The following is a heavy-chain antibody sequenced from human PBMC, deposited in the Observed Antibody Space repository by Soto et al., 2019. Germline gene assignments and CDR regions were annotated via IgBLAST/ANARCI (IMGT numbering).Heavy chain of an antibody. CDR3: ARDPVDTAMAYYYYGMDV. CDR2: IIPIFGTA. CDR1: GGTFSSYA. Sequence: QVQLVQSGAEVKKPGSSVKVSCKASGGTFSSYAISWVRQAPGQGLEWMGGIIPIFGTANYAQKFQGRVTITADKPTSTAYMELSSLRSEDTAVYYCARDPVDTAMAYYYYGMDVWGQGTTVTGSS. J-gene: IGHJ6*02. V-gene: IGHV1-69*06. D-gene: IGHD5-18*01.